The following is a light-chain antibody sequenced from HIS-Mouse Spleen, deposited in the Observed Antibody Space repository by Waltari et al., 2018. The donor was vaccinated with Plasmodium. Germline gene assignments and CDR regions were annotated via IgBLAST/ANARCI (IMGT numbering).Light chain of an antibody. V-gene: IGLV2-8*01. CDR1: SSDVGGYNY. CDR2: EVS. Sequence: QSALTQPPSASGSPGPSVTISCPGPSSDVGGYNYVSWYQQHPGKAPKLMIYEVSKRTSGVPDRFSGSKSGNTASLTVSGLQAEDEADYYCSSYAGSNNLGVFGGGTKLTVL. CDR3: SSYAGSNNLGV. J-gene: IGLJ3*02.